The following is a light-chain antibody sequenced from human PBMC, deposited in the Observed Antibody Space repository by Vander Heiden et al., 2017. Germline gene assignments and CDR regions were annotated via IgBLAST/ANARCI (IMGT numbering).Light chain of an antibody. J-gene: IGKJ4*01. V-gene: IGKV1-13*02. CDR2: DAS. Sequence: ALQLTQSPSSLSASVGDRVTITCRASQGIGSSLAWYQQKPGKAPRFLIFDASTLETGVPSRFSGSGSATDFTLTISSLQPEDFATYFCQQFSTYPSLTFGGGTKVEI. CDR3: QQFSTYPSLT. CDR1: QGIGSS.